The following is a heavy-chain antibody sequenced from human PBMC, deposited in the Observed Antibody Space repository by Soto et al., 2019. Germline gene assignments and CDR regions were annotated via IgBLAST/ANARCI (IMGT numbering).Heavy chain of an antibody. CDR2: ISGSGRTI. Sequence: QVQLVESGGGLVKPGGSLRLSCAASGIVFSDYMSWVRQAPGKGLEWLSYISGSGRTIYSADSVKGRFTISRDNATNSLYLQMNNVRTEDTAVYLCARLPFPWGWFDPWGQGTLVTVSS. CDR1: GIVFSDY. D-gene: IGHD3-16*01. J-gene: IGHJ5*02. CDR3: ARLPFPWGWFDP. V-gene: IGHV3-11*01.